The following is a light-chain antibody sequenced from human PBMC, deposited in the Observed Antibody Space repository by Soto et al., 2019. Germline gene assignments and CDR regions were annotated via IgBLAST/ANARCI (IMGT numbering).Light chain of an antibody. CDR3: QQYYSYPT. CDR1: QGISSY. J-gene: IGKJ1*01. Sequence: AIRMTQSPSSFSASTGDRVTITCRASQGISSYLAWYQQKPGKAPKLLIYAASTLQSGVPSRFSGSGSGTAFTLTISCLQSEDFATYYCQQYYSYPTFGQGTKVEIK. V-gene: IGKV1-8*01. CDR2: AAS.